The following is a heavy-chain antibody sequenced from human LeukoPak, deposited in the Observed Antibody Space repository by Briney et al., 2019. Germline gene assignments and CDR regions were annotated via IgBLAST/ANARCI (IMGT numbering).Heavy chain of an antibody. CDR1: GGPISSSNW. J-gene: IGHJ4*02. Sequence: SGTLSLTCAVSGGPISSSNWWSWVRQPPGKGLEWIGEISHSGSPYYNPSLKSRVTISVDESKNQFSLKLSSVTAADTAVYYCARRNRGDGYLYYFDYWGQGTLVTVSS. D-gene: IGHD5-24*01. CDR3: ARRNRGDGYLYYFDY. CDR2: ISHSGSP. V-gene: IGHV4-4*02.